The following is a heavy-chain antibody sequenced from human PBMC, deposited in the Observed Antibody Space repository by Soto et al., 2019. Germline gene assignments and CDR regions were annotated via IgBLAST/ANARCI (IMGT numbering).Heavy chain of an antibody. D-gene: IGHD2-2*01. CDR2: IYYSGST. CDR3: ARSGDSSRGEFLQH. J-gene: IGHJ1*01. CDR1: GASTSSYY. Sequence: SETLSLTCTVSGASTSSYYWTWIRQPPGKGLEWIGYIYYSGSTNYNPSLKSRVTISLDTSNNRFSLHLSSVTAADTAVYYCARSGDSSRGEFLQHWGQGTLVTVSS. V-gene: IGHV4-59*01.